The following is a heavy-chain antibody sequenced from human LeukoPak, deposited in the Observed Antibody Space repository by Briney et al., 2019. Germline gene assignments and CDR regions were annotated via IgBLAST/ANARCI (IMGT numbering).Heavy chain of an antibody. V-gene: IGHV1-69*04. CDR1: GGTFSSYA. CDR2: IIPILGIA. Sequence: ASVKVSCKASGGTFSSYAISWVRQAPGQGLEWMGRIIPILGIANYAQKFQGRVTITADKSTSTAYMGLSSLRSEDTAVYYCARTRTIAAAGTSPNWFDPWGQGTLVTVSS. J-gene: IGHJ5*02. CDR3: ARTRTIAAAGTSPNWFDP. D-gene: IGHD6-13*01.